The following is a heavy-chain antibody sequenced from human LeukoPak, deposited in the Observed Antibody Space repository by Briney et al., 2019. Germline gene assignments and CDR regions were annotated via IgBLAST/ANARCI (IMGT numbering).Heavy chain of an antibody. CDR2: IYYSGST. V-gene: IGHV4-39*07. Sequence: SETLSLTCTVSGGSISSSSYYWGWIRQPPGKGLEWIGSIYYSGSTYYNPSLKSRVTISVDTSKNQFSLKLSSVTAADTAVYYCARDAGLGDYSSGYYYFDYWGQGTLVTVSS. CDR3: ARDAGLGDYSSGYYYFDY. J-gene: IGHJ4*02. D-gene: IGHD3-22*01. CDR1: GGSISSSSYY.